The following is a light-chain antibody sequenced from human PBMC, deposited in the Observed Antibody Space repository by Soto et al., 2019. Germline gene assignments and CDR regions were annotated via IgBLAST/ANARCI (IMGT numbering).Light chain of an antibody. CDR1: QGISSY. CDR3: QQYYSYPLT. Sequence: ATRITQSPSSFSASTGERVTITCRASQGISSYLAWYQQKPGKAPKLLIYAASTFQSGVPSRFSGSGSGTDFTLTFSCLQSEDFATYYCQQYYSYPLTFGGGTKVDIK. CDR2: AAS. J-gene: IGKJ4*01. V-gene: IGKV1-8*01.